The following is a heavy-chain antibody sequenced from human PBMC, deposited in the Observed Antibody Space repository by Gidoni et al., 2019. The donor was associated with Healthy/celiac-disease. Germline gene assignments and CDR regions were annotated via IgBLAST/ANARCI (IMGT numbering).Heavy chain of an antibody. J-gene: IGHJ1*01. Sequence: EVQLVESGGGLVKPGGSLRLSCAASGFTFSHAWMNWVRQAPGKGLEWVGRIKSKTDGGTTDYAAPVKGRFTISRDDSKNTLYLKMNSLKTEDTAVYYCTTAYSSSWYRYFQHWGQGTLVTVSS. D-gene: IGHD6-13*01. CDR2: IKSKTDGGTT. V-gene: IGHV3-15*07. CDR1: GFTFSHAW. CDR3: TTAYSSSWYRYFQH.